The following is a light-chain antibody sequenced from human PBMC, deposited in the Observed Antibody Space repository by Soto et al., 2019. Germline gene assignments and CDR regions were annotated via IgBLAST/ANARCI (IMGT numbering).Light chain of an antibody. CDR2: EVS. CDR3: SSYTIRNVI. V-gene: IGLV2-14*01. Sequence: QSALTQPASVSGSPGQSITISCTGTSSDVGGYNYVCWYQQHPGKAPKLMISEVSKRPSGVSNRFSGSKSGNTASLTISGLQPEDEADYYCSSYTIRNVIFXGGTKVTVL. CDR1: SSDVGGYNY. J-gene: IGLJ2*01.